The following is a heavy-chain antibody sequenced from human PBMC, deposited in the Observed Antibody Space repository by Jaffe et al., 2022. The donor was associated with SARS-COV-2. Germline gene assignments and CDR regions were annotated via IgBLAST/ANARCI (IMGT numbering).Heavy chain of an antibody. Sequence: QVQLQESGPGLVKPSQTLSLTCTVSGGSISSGGYYWSWIRQHPGKGLEWIGYIYYSGSTYYNPSLKSRVTISVDTSKNQFSLKLSSVTAADTAVYYCARVLQDRGVVPAAIIFDIWGQGTMVTVSS. CDR3: ARVLQDRGVVPAAIIFDI. J-gene: IGHJ3*02. D-gene: IGHD2-2*01. CDR2: IYYSGST. V-gene: IGHV4-31*03. CDR1: GGSISSGGYY.